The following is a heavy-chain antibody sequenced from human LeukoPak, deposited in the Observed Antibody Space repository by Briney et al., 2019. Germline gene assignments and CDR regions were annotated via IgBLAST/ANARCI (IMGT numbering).Heavy chain of an antibody. J-gene: IGHJ4*02. CDR3: ARVPERDFWSGYFSAMSYYFDY. D-gene: IGHD3-3*01. CDR1: GFTVSSNY. Sequence: PGGSLRLSCAASGFTVSSNYMSWVRQAPGKGLEWVSVIYSGGSTYYADSVKGRFTISRDNSKNTLYLQMNSLRAEDTAVYYCARVPERDFWSGYFSAMSYYFDYWGQGTLVPSPQ. CDR2: IYSGGST. V-gene: IGHV3-66*02.